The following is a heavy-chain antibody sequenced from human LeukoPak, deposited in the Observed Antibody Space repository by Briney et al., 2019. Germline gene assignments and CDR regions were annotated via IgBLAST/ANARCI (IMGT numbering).Heavy chain of an antibody. D-gene: IGHD3-3*01. V-gene: IGHV4-4*07. Sequence: PSETLSLTCTVSGGSISSYYWSWIRQPAGKGLEWIGRIYTSGSTNYNPSLKSRVTMSVDTSKNQFSLKLSSVTAADTAVYYCARGGELGITILGVVRPHAFDIWGQGTMVTVSS. CDR3: ARGGELGITILGVVRPHAFDI. CDR1: GGSISSYY. CDR2: IYTSGST. J-gene: IGHJ3*02.